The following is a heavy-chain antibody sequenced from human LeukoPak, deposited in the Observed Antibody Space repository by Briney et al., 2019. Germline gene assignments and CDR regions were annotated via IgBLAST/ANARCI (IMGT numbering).Heavy chain of an antibody. J-gene: IGHJ6*03. CDR2: VNAESTDI. Sequence: PGGSLRLSCAASGFSFRRYAMNWVRQAPGKGLEWVAYVNAESTDILYADSVKGRFTISRDNAKNSLYLQMNSLRAEDTAVYYCARITIFGVVIIGYMDVWGKGTTVTVSS. CDR3: ARITIFGVVIIGYMDV. V-gene: IGHV3-21*05. CDR1: GFSFRRYA. D-gene: IGHD3-3*01.